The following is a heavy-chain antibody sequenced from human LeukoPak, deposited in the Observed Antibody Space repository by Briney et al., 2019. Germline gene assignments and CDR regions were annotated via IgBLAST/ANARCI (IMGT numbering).Heavy chain of an antibody. V-gene: IGHV3-9*01. CDR2: LSWNSGSI. Sequence: GRSLTLSCAASGFPFDEYAMHWVRQAPGKGLEWVSSLSWNSGSIAYAGSVKGRFTVFRDNAKNSLHLQMNSLRPEDTALYYCAKDRSRTGLYYYMDVWGKGTTVTVSS. CDR3: AKDRSRTGLYYYMDV. CDR1: GFPFDEYA. J-gene: IGHJ6*03. D-gene: IGHD3/OR15-3a*01.